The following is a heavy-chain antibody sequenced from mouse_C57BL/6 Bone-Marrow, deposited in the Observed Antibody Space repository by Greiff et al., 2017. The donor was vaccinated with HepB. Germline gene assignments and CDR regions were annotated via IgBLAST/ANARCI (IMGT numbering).Heavy chain of an antibody. CDR1: GYTFTDYY. CDR3: ARRVLRGCLGGFAY. D-gene: IGHD1-1*01. CDR2: INPNNVGT. J-gene: IGHJ3*01. V-gene: IGHV1-26*01. Sequence: EVQLQQSGPELVKPGASVKISCKASGYTFTDYYMNWVKQSHGKSLEWIGDINPNNVGTSYNQKFKVKATLTVDKSSSTAYMELRSLTSEDSAVYYCARRVLRGCLGGFAYWGQGTLVTVSA.